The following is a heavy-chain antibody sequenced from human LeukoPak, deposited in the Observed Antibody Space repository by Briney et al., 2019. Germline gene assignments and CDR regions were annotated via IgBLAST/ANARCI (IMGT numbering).Heavy chain of an antibody. CDR3: ARGTYCGGDCYSMDY. V-gene: IGHV4-34*01. CDR1: GGSFSGYY. Sequence: SETLSLTCAVYGGSFSGYYWSWVRQPPGKGLEWMGEINHSGSTNYNPSLKSRVTISVDTSKNKFSLKLSSVTAADTAVYYCARGTYCGGDCYSMDYWGQGTLVTVSS. J-gene: IGHJ4*02. D-gene: IGHD2-21*02. CDR2: INHSGST.